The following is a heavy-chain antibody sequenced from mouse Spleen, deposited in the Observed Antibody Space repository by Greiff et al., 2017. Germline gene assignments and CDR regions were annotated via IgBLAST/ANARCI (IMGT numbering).Heavy chain of an antibody. J-gene: IGHJ3*01. CDR2: FYPGSGSI. Sequence: LVESGAELVKPGASVKLSCKASGYTFTEYTIHWVKQRSGQGLEWIGWFYPGSGSIKYNEKFKDKATLTADKSSSTVYMELSRLTSEDSAVYVCARHGDRYDGEAWFAYWGQGTLVTVSA. D-gene: IGHD2-14*01. V-gene: IGHV1-62-2*01. CDR1: GYTFTEYT. CDR3: ARHGDRYDGEAWFAY.